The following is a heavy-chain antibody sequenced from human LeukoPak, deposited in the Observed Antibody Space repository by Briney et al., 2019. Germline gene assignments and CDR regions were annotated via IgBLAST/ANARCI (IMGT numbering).Heavy chain of an antibody. CDR1: GFTFSSSA. J-gene: IGHJ4*02. D-gene: IGHD3-22*01. V-gene: IGHV3-23*01. CDR3: AKGLTSGYYLGGFDY. Sequence: PGGSLRLSCAASGFTFSSSAMSWVRQAPGKGLEWVSTISGSGDRTYYADSVKGRFTISRDNSKNTLYLQMNSLRAEDTAVYYCAKGLTSGYYLGGFDYWGQGTLVTVSS. CDR2: ISGSGDRT.